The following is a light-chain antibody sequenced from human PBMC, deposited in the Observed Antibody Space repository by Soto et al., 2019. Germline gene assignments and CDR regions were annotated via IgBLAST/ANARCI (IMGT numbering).Light chain of an antibody. CDR1: QDISRS. V-gene: IGKV1-9*01. CDR3: QQRSNWLWT. J-gene: IGKJ1*01. Sequence: DIQCTHSPSFLSASVGDRFTITCRASQDISRSLAWYQQEPGKAPKVLIHAASTLQSGVPSRFSGSGSGTEFTLTISSLEPEDFAVYYCQQRSNWLWTFGQGTKVDIK. CDR2: AAS.